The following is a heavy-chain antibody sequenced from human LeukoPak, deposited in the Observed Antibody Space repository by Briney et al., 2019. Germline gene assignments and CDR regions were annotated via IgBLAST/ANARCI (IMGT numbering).Heavy chain of an antibody. V-gene: IGHV3-30*04. D-gene: IGHD3-10*01. J-gene: IGHJ4*02. Sequence: PGRSLRLSCAASGFTFSSYAMHWVRQAPGKGLEWVAVISYDGSNKYYADSVKGRFTISRDNSKNTLYLQMNSLRAEDTAVHYCAREGGERTYDYWGQGTLVTVSS. CDR1: GFTFSSYA. CDR2: ISYDGSNK. CDR3: AREGGERTYDY.